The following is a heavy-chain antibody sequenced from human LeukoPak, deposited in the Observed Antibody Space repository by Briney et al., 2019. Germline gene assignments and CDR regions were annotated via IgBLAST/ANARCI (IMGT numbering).Heavy chain of an antibody. CDR3: ARTPMSYGDYRGWFDH. CDR2: VSYDGSNE. Sequence: GGSLRLSCAASGFTISAFAMHWVRQAPDRGLEWVAVVSYDGSNEHYADSVRSRFAISRDISKNTVYLQMNSLRAEDTAVYSCARTPMSYGDYRGWFDHWGQGTLVSVSS. D-gene: IGHD4-17*01. J-gene: IGHJ5*02. V-gene: IGHV3-30*09. CDR1: GFTISAFA.